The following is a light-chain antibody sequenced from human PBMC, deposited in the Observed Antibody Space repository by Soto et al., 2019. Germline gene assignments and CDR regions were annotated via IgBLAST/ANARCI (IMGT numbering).Light chain of an antibody. CDR1: QSITTW. V-gene: IGKV1-5*03. J-gene: IGKJ2*01. Sequence: DIQMTQSPSTLSASVGDRVTITCRSSQSITTWLAWYQQKPWKAPKLLIYKATNLQSGVPSRCSGSGSGTEFSLTISSLQPEDVAIYYCQQYNDYQYTFGQGTKLEIK. CDR2: KAT. CDR3: QQYNDYQYT.